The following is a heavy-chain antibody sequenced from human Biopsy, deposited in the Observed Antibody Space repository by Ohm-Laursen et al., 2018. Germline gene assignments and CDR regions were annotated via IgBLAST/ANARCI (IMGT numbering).Heavy chain of an antibody. Sequence: SLRLSCTASGFTFSNYGMHWVRQAPGEGLEWVAGTSFDGDKEHYADFVEDRFTISRDNSENTLHLQMNSLRVEDTAVYYCAKGQFSGSYHFDYWGQGSLVTVSS. CDR1: GFTFSNYG. D-gene: IGHD3-16*02. CDR3: AKGQFSGSYHFDY. CDR2: TSFDGDKE. J-gene: IGHJ4*02. V-gene: IGHV3-30*18.